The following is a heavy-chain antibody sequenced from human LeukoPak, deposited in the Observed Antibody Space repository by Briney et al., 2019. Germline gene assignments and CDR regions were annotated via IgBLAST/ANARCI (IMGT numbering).Heavy chain of an antibody. V-gene: IGHV3-30*04. J-gene: IGHJ6*03. CDR2: ISYDGSNK. CDR1: GFTFSSYA. Sequence: PGGSLRLSCAASGFTFSSYAMHWVRQAPGKGLEWVAVISYDGSNKYYADSVKGRFTISRDNSKNTLYLQMNSLRAEDTAVYYCASAGYSSGWYYYYYMDVWGKGTTVTVSS. D-gene: IGHD6-19*01. CDR3: ASAGYSSGWYYYYYMDV.